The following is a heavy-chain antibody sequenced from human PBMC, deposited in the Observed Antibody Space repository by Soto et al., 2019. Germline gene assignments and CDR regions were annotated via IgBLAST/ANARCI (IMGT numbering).Heavy chain of an antibody. CDR3: AREVHGYCSSTSCPPFHAFDI. CDR1: GGTFSSYA. D-gene: IGHD2-2*03. J-gene: IGHJ3*02. V-gene: IGHV1-69*01. Sequence: QVQLVQSGAEVKKPGSSVKVSCKASGGTFSSYAISWVRQAPGQGLEWMGGIIPIFGTANYAQKFQGRVTITADESTRTAYMALSSLRSEDTAVYYCAREVHGYCSSTSCPPFHAFDIWGQGTMVTVSS. CDR2: IIPIFGTA.